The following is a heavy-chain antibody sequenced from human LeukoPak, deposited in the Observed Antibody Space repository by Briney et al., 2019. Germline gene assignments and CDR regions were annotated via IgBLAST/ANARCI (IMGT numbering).Heavy chain of an antibody. V-gene: IGHV4-39*01. CDR3: ARRAYSAAYWKHFDY. Sequence: KPSETLSLTCTVSGGSISSSSDYWGWIRQAPGKGLEWIGSIYYHENTYYNSSLKGRVTISVDTSKNQFSLKLNSVTAADRAVYFCARRAYSAAYWKHFDYWGQGTLVTVSS. J-gene: IGHJ4*02. CDR1: GGSISSSSDY. CDR2: IYYHENT. D-gene: IGHD1-1*01.